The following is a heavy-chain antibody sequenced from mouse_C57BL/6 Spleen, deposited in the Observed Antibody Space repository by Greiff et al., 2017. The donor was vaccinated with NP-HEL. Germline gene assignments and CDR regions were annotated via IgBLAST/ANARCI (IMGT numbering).Heavy chain of an antibody. CDR1: GYTFTSYW. CDR2: IDPSDSYT. Sequence: QVQLQQPGAELVMPGASVKLSCKASGYTFTSYWMHWVKQRPGQGLEWIGEIDPSDSYTNYNQKFKGKSTLTVDKSSSTAYMQLGSLTSEDSAVYYCARGDYGSSLDYWGQGTTLTVSS. V-gene: IGHV1-69*01. J-gene: IGHJ2*01. D-gene: IGHD1-1*01. CDR3: ARGDYGSSLDY.